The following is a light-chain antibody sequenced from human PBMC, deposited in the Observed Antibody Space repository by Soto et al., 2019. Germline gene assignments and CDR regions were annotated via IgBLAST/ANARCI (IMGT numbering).Light chain of an antibody. V-gene: IGKV3-11*01. CDR1: QSVSSY. CDR3: QLRSNWPPYT. CDR2: DAS. Sequence: EIVLTQSPATLSLSPGERATLSCRASQSVSSYVGWYQQKPGQAPRLLIYDASNSATGIPARFSGSGSGTDFTLTISSLEPEDFAVYYCQLRSNWPPYTFGQGTKLEIK. J-gene: IGKJ2*01.